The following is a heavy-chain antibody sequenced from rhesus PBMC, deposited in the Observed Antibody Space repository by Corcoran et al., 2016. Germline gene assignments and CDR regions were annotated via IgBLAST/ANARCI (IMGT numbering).Heavy chain of an antibody. D-gene: IGHD2-21*01. CDR1: GGSISRYY. Sequence: QVQLQASGPGLVKPAETLSITCAVSGGSISRYYWSWNPHPPGMGLEWIGRISGSGGSTDYNPSLKSRVTISTDTSKNQFSLKLSSVTAADTAVYYCAGYCTGSGCYFDYWGQGVLVTVSS. CDR3: AGYCTGSGCYFDY. J-gene: IGHJ4*01. V-gene: IGHV4-173*01. CDR2: ISGSGGST.